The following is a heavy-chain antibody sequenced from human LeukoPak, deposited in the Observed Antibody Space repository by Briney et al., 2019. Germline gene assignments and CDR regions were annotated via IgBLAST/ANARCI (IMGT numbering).Heavy chain of an antibody. CDR3: ARQRGILTGPRGAFDI. CDR2: INHSGST. V-gene: IGHV4-38-2*01. Sequence: PSETLSLTCAVSGYSISSGYYWGWIRQPPGKGLEWIGSINHSGSTYYNPSLKSRVTISVDTSKNQFSLKLSSVTAAGTAVYYCARQRGILTGPRGAFDIWGQGTMVTVSS. D-gene: IGHD3-9*01. CDR1: GYSISSGYY. J-gene: IGHJ3*02.